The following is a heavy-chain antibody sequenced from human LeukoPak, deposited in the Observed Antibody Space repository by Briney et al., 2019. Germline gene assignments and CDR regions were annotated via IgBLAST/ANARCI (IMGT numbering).Heavy chain of an antibody. Sequence: ASVKVSCKASAYTFTGYYMHWVLQAPGQELEWMRWINPNSGGTNYAQKFQGRVTMTRDTSISTAYMELSRLRSDDTAVYYCARDYYGDYVNWFDPWGQGTLVTVSS. CDR3: ARDYYGDYVNWFDP. V-gene: IGHV1-2*02. CDR1: AYTFTGYY. J-gene: IGHJ5*02. CDR2: INPNSGGT. D-gene: IGHD4-17*01.